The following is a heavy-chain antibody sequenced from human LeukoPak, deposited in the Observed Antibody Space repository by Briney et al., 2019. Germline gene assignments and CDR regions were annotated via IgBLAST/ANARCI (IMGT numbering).Heavy chain of an antibody. J-gene: IGHJ4*02. Sequence: GGSLRLSCAASGFTFSSYWMSWVRQAPGKGLEWVANIKQDGSEKYYVDSVKGRFTISRDNAKNSLYLQMDSLRAEDTAVYYCARARRYTGSYYFDYWGQGTLVTVSS. CDR3: ARARRYTGSYYFDY. CDR1: GFTFSSYW. V-gene: IGHV3-7*01. CDR2: IKQDGSEK. D-gene: IGHD1-26*01.